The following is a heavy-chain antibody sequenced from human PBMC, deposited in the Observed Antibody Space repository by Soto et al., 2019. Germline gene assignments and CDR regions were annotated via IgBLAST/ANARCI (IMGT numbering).Heavy chain of an antibody. D-gene: IGHD3-9*01. CDR3: ARAVVLTFTRFYDMDV. V-gene: IGHV1-69*18. J-gene: IGHJ6*02. CDR1: GGTFSSYS. Sequence: QVQLVQSGAEVKTPGSSVKVSCKASGGTFSSYSINWVRQAPGQGLEWMGRLIPMFGTTDYAQRFQGRVTFTADESTSTASMEVTNLTSEDTDVYYCARAVVLTFTRFYDMDVWGQGTTVTVS. CDR2: LIPMFGTT.